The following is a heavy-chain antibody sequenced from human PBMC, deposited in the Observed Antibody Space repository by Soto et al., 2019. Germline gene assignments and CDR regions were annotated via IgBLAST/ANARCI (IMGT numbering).Heavy chain of an antibody. D-gene: IGHD2-2*01. CDR3: ARADPAASVGY. J-gene: IGHJ4*02. CDR2: ISYSGST. V-gene: IGHV4-59*11. CDR1: GGSMSSHY. Sequence: SETLSLTCTVSGGSMSSHYWTWLRQSPGKGLEWIGYISYSGSTYYNPSLKSRVSISADTSKNQFSLRMNSMIAADTAVYYCARADPAASVGYWGQGTLVTVSS.